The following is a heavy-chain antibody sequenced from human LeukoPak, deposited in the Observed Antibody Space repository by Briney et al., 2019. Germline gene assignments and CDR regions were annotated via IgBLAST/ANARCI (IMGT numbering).Heavy chain of an antibody. D-gene: IGHD3-10*01. V-gene: IGHV1-69*04. Sequence: SVKVSCKASGGTFSSYAISWVRQAPGQGLEWMGRIIPILGIANYAQKFQGRVTITADKSTSTAYMELSSLRSEDTAVYYCARMVRGVMGWFDPWGQGTLVIVSS. J-gene: IGHJ5*02. CDR3: ARMVRGVMGWFDP. CDR2: IIPILGIA. CDR1: GGTFSSYA.